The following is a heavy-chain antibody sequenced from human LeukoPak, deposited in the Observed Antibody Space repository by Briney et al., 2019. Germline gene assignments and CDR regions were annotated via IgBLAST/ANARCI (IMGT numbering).Heavy chain of an antibody. CDR3: ARGGGYNFLDY. V-gene: IGHV4-38-2*02. D-gene: IGHD5-24*01. J-gene: IGHJ4*02. Sequence: SETLSLTCTVSGYSISSGYYWGWIRQPPGKGLEWIGSIYHSGSTYYNPSLKSRVTISVDTSKNQFSLKLSSVTAADTAVYYCARGGGYNFLDYWGQGTLVTVSS. CDR2: IYHSGST. CDR1: GYSISSGYY.